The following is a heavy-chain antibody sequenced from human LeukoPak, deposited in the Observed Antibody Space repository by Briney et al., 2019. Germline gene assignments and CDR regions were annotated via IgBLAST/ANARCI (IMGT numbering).Heavy chain of an antibody. V-gene: IGHV3-21*04. Sequence: GGSLRLSCAASGFTFSSYSMNWVRQAPGKGLEWVSSISSSSSYIYYADSVKGRFTISRDNAKNSLYLQMNSLRAEDTAVYYCAKDYCSGGSCYSGHEYWGQGTLVTVSS. CDR3: AKDYCSGGSCYSGHEY. CDR2: ISSSSSYI. J-gene: IGHJ4*02. CDR1: GFTFSSYS. D-gene: IGHD2-15*01.